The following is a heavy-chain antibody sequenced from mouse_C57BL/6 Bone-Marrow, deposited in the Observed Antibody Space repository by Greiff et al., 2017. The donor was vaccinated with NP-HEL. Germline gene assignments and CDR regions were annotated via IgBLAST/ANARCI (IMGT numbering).Heavy chain of an antibody. J-gene: IGHJ4*01. V-gene: IGHV1-76*01. CDR3: ASGFLYAMDY. CDR2: IYPGSGNT. Sequence: VKLQQSGAELVRPGASVKLSCKASGYTFTDYYINWVKQRPGQGLEWIARIYPGSGNTYYNEKFKGKATLTAEKSSSTAYMQLSSLTSEDSAVYFCASGFLYAMDYWGQGTSVTVSS. CDR1: GYTFTDYY.